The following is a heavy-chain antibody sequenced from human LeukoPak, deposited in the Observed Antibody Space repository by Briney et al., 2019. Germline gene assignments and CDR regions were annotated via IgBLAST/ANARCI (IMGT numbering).Heavy chain of an antibody. Sequence: PSETLSLTCTVSGASISSSDDYWGWIRQAPGKGLEWIGSIFYGGSAHYNPSLNSRATIFVDTSKNQFSLKLSSVTAADAGMYYCARQFATASADTRGYSDFWGQGTVVTVSS. CDR2: IFYGGSA. CDR3: ARQFATASADTRGYSDF. V-gene: IGHV4-39*01. D-gene: IGHD2-2*01. CDR1: GASISSSDDY. J-gene: IGHJ4*02.